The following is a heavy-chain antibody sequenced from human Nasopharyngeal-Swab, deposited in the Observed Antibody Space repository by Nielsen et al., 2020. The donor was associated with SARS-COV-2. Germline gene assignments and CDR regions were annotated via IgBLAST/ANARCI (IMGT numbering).Heavy chain of an antibody. D-gene: IGHD5-12*01. CDR3: PRDRGGGYGDY. Sequence: ESPKIPCANSGFTLSTYTMTWDRQAPGKGLEWILYITSGNSVQYADSVRGRFTISSDNAKNSLYLQMNRLTAEDTAVYYCPRDRGGGYGDYWGQGALVTVSS. J-gene: IGHJ4*02. CDR1: GFTLSTYT. CDR2: ITSGNSV. V-gene: IGHV3-21*05.